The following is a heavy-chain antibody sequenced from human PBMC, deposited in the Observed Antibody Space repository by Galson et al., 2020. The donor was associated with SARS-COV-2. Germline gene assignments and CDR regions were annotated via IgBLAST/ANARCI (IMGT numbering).Heavy chain of an antibody. D-gene: IGHD3-3*01. CDR2: IYYSGST. J-gene: IGHJ6*03. V-gene: IGHV4-39*07. CDR1: GGSISSSSYY. CDR3: ARGLLVLRFLEWLLSGYMDV. Sequence: SETLSLTCTVSGGSISSSSYYWGWIRQPPGKGLEWIGSIYYSGSTYYNPSLKSRVTISVDTSKNQFSLKLSSVTAADTAVYYCARGLLVLRFLEWLLSGYMDVWGKGTTVTVSS.